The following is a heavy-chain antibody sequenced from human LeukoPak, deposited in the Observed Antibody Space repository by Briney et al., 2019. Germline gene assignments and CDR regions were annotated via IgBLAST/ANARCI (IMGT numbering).Heavy chain of an antibody. CDR2: ISSSSSYI. V-gene: IGHV3-21*01. J-gene: IGHJ4*02. Sequence: GGSLRLSCAAFGFTFSSYSMNWVRQAPGKGLEWVSSISSSSSYIYYADSVKGRFTISRDNAKNSLYLQMNSLRAEDTAVYYCARGCNRSHCWVYWGQGTLVTVSS. CDR1: GFTFSSYS. D-gene: IGHD2/OR15-2a*01. CDR3: ARGCNRSHCWVY.